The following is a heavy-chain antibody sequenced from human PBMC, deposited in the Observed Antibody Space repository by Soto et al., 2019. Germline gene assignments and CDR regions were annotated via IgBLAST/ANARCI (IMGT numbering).Heavy chain of an antibody. CDR2: IYYSGST. J-gene: IGHJ4*02. CDR3: ASMGYHYGSGSYPLDY. Sequence: PSETLSLTCTVSGGSISSSSYYWGWIRQPPGKGLEWIGSIYYSGSTYYNPSLKSRVTISVDTSKNQFSLKLSSVTAADTAVYYCASMGYHYGSGSYPLDYWGQGTLVTVSS. V-gene: IGHV4-39*01. CDR1: GGSISSSSYY. D-gene: IGHD3-10*01.